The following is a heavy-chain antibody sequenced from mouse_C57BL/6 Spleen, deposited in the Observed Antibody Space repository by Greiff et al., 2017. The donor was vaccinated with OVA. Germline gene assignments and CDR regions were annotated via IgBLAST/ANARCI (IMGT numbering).Heavy chain of an antibody. CDR2: ISNLAYSI. Sequence: EVKLVESGGGLVQPGGSLKLSCAASGFTFSDYGMAWVRQAPRKGPEWVAFISNLAYSIYYADTVTGRFTISSENAKNTLYLELSRLRSEDTAMYDCARRELRRGFAYWGQGTLVTVSA. J-gene: IGHJ3*01. V-gene: IGHV5-15*01. D-gene: IGHD2-4*01. CDR3: ARRELRRGFAY. CDR1: GFTFSDYG.